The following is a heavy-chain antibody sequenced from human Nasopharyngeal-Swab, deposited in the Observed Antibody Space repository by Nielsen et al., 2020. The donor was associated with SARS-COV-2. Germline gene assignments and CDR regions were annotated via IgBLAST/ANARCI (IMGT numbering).Heavy chain of an antibody. J-gene: IGHJ4*02. Sequence: GESLKISCTASGFTFGDYAVSWFRQAPGKGLEWVGFIRSKAYGGTTEYAASVKGRFTISRDDSKSIAYLQMNSLKTEDTAVYYCTRENGYSYGPGYWGQGTLVTVSS. CDR1: GFTFGDYA. CDR3: TRENGYSYGPGY. CDR2: IRSKAYGGTT. V-gene: IGHV3-49*03. D-gene: IGHD5-18*01.